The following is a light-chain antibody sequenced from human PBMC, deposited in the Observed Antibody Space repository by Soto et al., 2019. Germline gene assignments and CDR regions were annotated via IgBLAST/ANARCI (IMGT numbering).Light chain of an antibody. CDR1: QSVTSNY. V-gene: IGKV3-20*01. CDR3: QQYGNSPYT. Sequence: NVLTQSPGTLSLSPGERAALSCRASQSVTSNYLAWYQQKLGQAPRLLISAASRRATGIPDRFSGSASGTDFTLTISRLEPEDFAVYYCQQYGNSPYTFGQGTKVDIK. CDR2: AAS. J-gene: IGKJ2*01.